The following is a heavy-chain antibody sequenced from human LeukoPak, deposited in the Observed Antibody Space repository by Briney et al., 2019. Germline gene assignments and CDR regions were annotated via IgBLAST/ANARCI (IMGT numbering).Heavy chain of an antibody. D-gene: IGHD3-10*01. CDR1: GFTFSSYS. J-gene: IGHJ4*02. CDR2: ISSSSSYI. CDR3: ASYGSGSYYNDLDY. V-gene: IGHV3-21*01. Sequence: PGGSLRLSCAASGFTFSSYSMNWVRQAPGKGLEWVSSISSSSSYIYYADLVKGRFTISRDNAKNSLYLQMNSLRAEDTAVYYCASYGSGSYYNDLDYWGQGTLVTVSS.